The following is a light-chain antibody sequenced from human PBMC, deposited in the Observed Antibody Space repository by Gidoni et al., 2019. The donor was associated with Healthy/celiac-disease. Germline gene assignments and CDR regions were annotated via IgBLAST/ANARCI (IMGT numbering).Light chain of an antibody. V-gene: IGKV3-11*01. CDR2: DAS. CDR3: QQRSNWPR. J-gene: IGKJ4*01. Sequence: EIVLTQSPATLSLSPGERATLSCRASQRVSSYLAWYQQKPGQAPRLLIYDASNRATGIPARFSGSGSGTDFTLTISSLEPEDFAVYYCQQRSNWPRFGGGTKVEIK. CDR1: QRVSSY.